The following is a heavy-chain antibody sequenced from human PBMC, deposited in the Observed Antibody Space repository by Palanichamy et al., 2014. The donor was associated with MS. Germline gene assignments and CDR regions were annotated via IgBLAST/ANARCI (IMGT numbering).Heavy chain of an antibody. Sequence: QVQLQQSGPGLVKPSQTLSLTCAISGDSVSSKSAAWNWIRQSSSRGLEWLGRTYYRSNWNNDYALSVKSRMTINPDTSKNLFSLQLSSVTPEDTAVYYCARGRDGSSYYDYWGQGTLVTVSS. D-gene: IGHD3-22*01. CDR1: GDSVSSKSAA. V-gene: IGHV6-1*01. J-gene: IGHJ4*02. CDR3: ARGRDGSSYYDY. CDR2: TYYRSNWNN.